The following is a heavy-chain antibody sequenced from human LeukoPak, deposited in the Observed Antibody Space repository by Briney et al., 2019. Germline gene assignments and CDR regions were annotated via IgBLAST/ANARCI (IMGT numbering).Heavy chain of an antibody. CDR3: ARGAPGLQRGTDY. CDR1: GFTVSSNY. Sequence: GGSLRLSCAASGFTVSSNYMSWVRQAPGKGLEWVSVIYSGGSTYHADSVKGRFTISRHNSKNTLYLQMNSLRAEDTAVYYCARGAPGLQRGTDYWGQGTLVTVSS. CDR2: IYSGGST. V-gene: IGHV3-53*04. J-gene: IGHJ4*02. D-gene: IGHD3-16*01.